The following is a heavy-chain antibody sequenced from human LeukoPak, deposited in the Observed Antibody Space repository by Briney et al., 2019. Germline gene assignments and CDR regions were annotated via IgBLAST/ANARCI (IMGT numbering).Heavy chain of an antibody. J-gene: IGHJ5*02. CDR1: GGSISSYY. CDR2: INHSGST. V-gene: IGHV4-34*01. Sequence: SETLSLTCTVSGGSISSYYWSWIRQPPGKGLEWIGEINHSGSTNYNPSLKSRVTISVDTSKNQFSLKLSSVTAADTAVYYCARGSGSGWYGNWFDPWGQGTLVTVSS. D-gene: IGHD6-19*01. CDR3: ARGSGSGWYGNWFDP.